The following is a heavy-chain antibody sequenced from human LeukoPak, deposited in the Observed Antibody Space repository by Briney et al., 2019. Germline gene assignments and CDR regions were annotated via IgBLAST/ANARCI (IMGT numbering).Heavy chain of an antibody. CDR2: ISYDGSNK. CDR1: GFTFSSYG. J-gene: IGHJ6*02. D-gene: IGHD2-21*02. CDR3: ARRSNSDVTAPRYGMDV. V-gene: IGHV3-30*03. Sequence: GGSLRLSCAASGFTFSSYGMHWVRQAPGKGLEWVAVISYDGSNKYYADSVKGRFTISRDNSKNTLYLQMNSLRAEDTAVYYCARRSNSDVTAPRYGMDVWGQGTTVTVSS.